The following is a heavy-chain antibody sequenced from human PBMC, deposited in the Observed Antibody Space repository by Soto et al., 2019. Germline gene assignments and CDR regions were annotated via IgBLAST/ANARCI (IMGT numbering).Heavy chain of an antibody. Sequence: SETLSLTCTVSDASIDSYYWSWIRQPPGKGLEWIGYIYDSGRTTYNPSLKSRLTISVDRSKNQFSLKLSSMTAADTAIYYCAGDVRSGSYRFDYWGQGTLVTVSS. D-gene: IGHD1-26*01. V-gene: IGHV4-4*09. CDR3: AGDVRSGSYRFDY. CDR2: IYDSGRT. CDR1: DASIDSYY. J-gene: IGHJ4*02.